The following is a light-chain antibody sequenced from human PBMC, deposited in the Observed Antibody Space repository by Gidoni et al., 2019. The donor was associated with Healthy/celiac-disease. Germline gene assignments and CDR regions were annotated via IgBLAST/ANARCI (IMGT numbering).Light chain of an antibody. CDR1: QSVSSY. V-gene: IGKV3-11*01. CDR2: DAS. CDR3: QQRSNWPPWT. Sequence: EIVLTQSPATLSLPPGERATLSCRASQSVSSYLAWYQQKPGQAPRLLIYDASNRATGIPARFSGSGSGTDFTRTISSLEPEDFAVYYCQQRSNWPPWTFGQGTKVEIK. J-gene: IGKJ1*01.